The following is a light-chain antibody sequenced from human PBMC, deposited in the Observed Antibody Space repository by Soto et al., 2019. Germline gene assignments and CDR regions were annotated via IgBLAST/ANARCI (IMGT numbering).Light chain of an antibody. V-gene: IGKV3-20*01. CDR1: QSVNSDY. Sequence: EIVLTQSPGTLSLFPGERATLSCRATQSVNSDYLAWYQQNPGQAPRLLIYIASRRATGIPDRFSGSGSGPDFTLTISRLEPEDFSVYYCQHYGPSAWTFGQGTKVEIK. CDR3: QHYGPSAWT. J-gene: IGKJ1*01. CDR2: IAS.